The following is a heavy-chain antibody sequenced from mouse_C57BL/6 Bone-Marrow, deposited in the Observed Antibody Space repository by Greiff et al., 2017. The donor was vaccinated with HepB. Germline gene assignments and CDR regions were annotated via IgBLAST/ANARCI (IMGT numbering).Heavy chain of an antibody. CDR2: INPNNGGT. CDR1: GYTFTDYN. CDR3: ARIYGSRGAY. J-gene: IGHJ3*01. Sequence: EVQLQQSGPELVKPGASVKIPCKASGYTFTDYNMDWVKQSHGKSLEWIGDINPNNGGTIYNQKFKGKATLTVDKSSSTAYMELRSLTSEDTAVYYCARIYGSRGAYWGQGTLVTVSA. D-gene: IGHD1-1*01. V-gene: IGHV1-18*01.